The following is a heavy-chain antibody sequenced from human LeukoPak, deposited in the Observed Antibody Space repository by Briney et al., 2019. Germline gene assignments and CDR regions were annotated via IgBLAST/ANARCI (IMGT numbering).Heavy chain of an antibody. CDR3: TRGPPFDY. Sequence: GGSLRLSCTPSGLTFGDYPMGWVRQAPGKGLEWVAYIRSKTYGATAEYAASVRGRFTISRDDSKNIASLQMNSLKTEDTAVYYCTRGPPFDYWGQGTLVSVSS. CDR1: GLTFGDYP. V-gene: IGHV3-49*04. J-gene: IGHJ4*02. CDR2: IRSKTYGATA.